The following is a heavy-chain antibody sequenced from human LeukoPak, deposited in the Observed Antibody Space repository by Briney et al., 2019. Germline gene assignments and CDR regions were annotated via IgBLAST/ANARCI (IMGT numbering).Heavy chain of an antibody. CDR3: ARGLGGKLPPFDY. CDR1: GYTFTVYC. Sequence: EASVKVSCKASGYTFTVYCIHWVRQAPGQGLEWMGWINPNSGGTNSAHQGRVTMTRDTSISTAYMELSRLRFDDTAVYYCARGLGGKLPPFDYWGQGTLVTVSS. V-gene: IGHV1-2*02. D-gene: IGHD7-27*01. J-gene: IGHJ4*02. CDR2: INPNSGGT.